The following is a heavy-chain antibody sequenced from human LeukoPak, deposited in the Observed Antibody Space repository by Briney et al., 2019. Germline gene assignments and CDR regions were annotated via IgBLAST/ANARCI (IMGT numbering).Heavy chain of an antibody. V-gene: IGHV4-39*01. Sequence: SETLSLTCTVSGGSISIRSYYWGWIRQPPGKGLEWIGSIYYSGSTYYNPSLESRVTISVDTSKNQFSLKLSSVTAADTAVYYCASLSYYGSYYMDVWGKGTTVTISS. CDR1: GGSISIRSYY. J-gene: IGHJ6*03. CDR3: ASLSYYGSYYMDV. D-gene: IGHD3-10*01. CDR2: IYYSGST.